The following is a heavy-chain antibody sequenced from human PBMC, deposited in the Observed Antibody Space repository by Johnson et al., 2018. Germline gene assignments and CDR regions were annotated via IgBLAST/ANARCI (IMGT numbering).Heavy chain of an antibody. J-gene: IGHJ6*03. CDR1: GFTVSTNY. V-gene: IGHV3-66*02. CDR3: ARRNVNYYYYMDV. Sequence: VQLVESGGGLVQPGGSLRLSCAASGFTVSTNYMTWVRQAPGKGLEWVSVIYSGGSTYYADSVKGRFTISRDNSKNTLYLQMNSLRAEDTAVYYCARRNVNYYYYMDVWGKGTTVTVSS. CDR2: IYSGGST.